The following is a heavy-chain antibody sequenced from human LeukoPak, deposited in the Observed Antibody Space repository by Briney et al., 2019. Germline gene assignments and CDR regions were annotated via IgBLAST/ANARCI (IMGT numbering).Heavy chain of an antibody. J-gene: IGHJ4*02. CDR3: AKDLRLGELSPSYGDY. D-gene: IGHD3-16*02. V-gene: IGHV3-30*18. Sequence: GGSLRLSCAASGFTFSSYGMHWVRQAPGKGLEWVAVISYDGSNKYYADSVKGRFTISRDNSKNTLYLQMNSLRAEDTAVYYCAKDLRLGELSPSYGDYWGQGTLVTVSS. CDR2: ISYDGSNK. CDR1: GFTFSSYG.